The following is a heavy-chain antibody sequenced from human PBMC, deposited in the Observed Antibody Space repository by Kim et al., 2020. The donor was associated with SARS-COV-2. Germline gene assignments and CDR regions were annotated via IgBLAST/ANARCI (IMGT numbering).Heavy chain of an antibody. CDR2: INHSGST. J-gene: IGHJ6*02. CDR3: ARKYSSGWFFRLYYYYGMDV. CDR1: GGTFSGYY. V-gene: IGHV4-34*01. D-gene: IGHD6-19*01. Sequence: SETLSLTCAVYGGTFSGYYWSWIRQPPGKGLEWIGEINHSGSTNYNPSLKSRVTISVDTSKNQFSLKLSSVTAADTAVYYCARKYSSGWFFRLYYYYGMDVWGQGTTVTVSS.